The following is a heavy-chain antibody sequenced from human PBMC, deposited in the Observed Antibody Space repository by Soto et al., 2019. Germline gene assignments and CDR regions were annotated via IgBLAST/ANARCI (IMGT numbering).Heavy chain of an antibody. J-gene: IGHJ4*02. CDR2: INDDGSMT. CDR1: GFTLNSNW. D-gene: IGHD6-13*01. V-gene: IGHV3-74*01. CDR3: VRLKPGTAAFDY. Sequence: AGGSLRLSCAASGFTLNSNWMHWVRQAPGKGLVWVSRINDDGSMTNYADSVRGRFTISRDNAKSTLYLQLNSLRAEDTAVYYCVRLKPGTAAFDYWGQGTLVTVSS.